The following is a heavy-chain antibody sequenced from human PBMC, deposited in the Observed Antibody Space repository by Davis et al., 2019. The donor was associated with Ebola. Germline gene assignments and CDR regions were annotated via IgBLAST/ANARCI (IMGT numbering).Heavy chain of an antibody. CDR2: INAGNGNT. CDR1: GYTFTSYD. V-gene: IGHV1-3*01. Sequence: AASVKVSCKASGYTFTSYDINWVRQAPGQRLEWMGWINAGNGNTKYSQKFQGRVTITRDTSASTAYMELSSLRSEGTAVHYCARQAFMDVWGQGTTVTVSS. CDR3: ARQAFMDV. J-gene: IGHJ6*02.